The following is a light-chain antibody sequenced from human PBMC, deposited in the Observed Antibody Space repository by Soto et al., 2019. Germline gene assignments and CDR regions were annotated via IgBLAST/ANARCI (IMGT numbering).Light chain of an antibody. CDR2: EIS. J-gene: IGLJ2*01. V-gene: IGLV2-8*01. Sequence: QSVLTQPPSASGSPGQSVTISCSGTSSDVGGYNYVSWYQQHPGKAPKLMIYEISKRPSGVPDRFSGSKSGNTASLTVSGLQAEDEADYYCYSYAGRTVVFGGGTQPTVL. CDR1: SSDVGGYNY. CDR3: YSYAGRTVV.